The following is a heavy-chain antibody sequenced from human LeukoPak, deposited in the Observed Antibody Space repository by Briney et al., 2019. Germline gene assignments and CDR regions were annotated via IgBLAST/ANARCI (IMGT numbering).Heavy chain of an antibody. CDR3: ARDDSSEYPDY. V-gene: IGHV3-74*01. CDR2: INSDGSST. J-gene: IGHJ4*02. D-gene: IGHD3-22*01. Sequence: GGSLRLSCVASGFTFSSYSMHWVRQAPGKGLVWVSRINSDGSSTSYADSVKGRFTISRDNAKNTLYLQMNSLRAEDTAVYYCARDDSSEYPDYWGQGTLVTVSS. CDR1: GFTFSSYS.